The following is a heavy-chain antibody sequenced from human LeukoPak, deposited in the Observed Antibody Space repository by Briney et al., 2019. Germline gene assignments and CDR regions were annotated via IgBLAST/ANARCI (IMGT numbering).Heavy chain of an antibody. Sequence: GGSLRLSCAASGFTFSSYWMSWVRQAPGKGLEWVANIKKDGSEKYYVDSVKGRFTISRDNSKNTLYLQMNSLRAEDTAVYYCARAYSSGWTNWYFDLWGRGTLVTVSS. CDR2: IKKDGSEK. J-gene: IGHJ2*01. V-gene: IGHV3-7*01. CDR1: GFTFSSYW. D-gene: IGHD6-19*01. CDR3: ARAYSSGWTNWYFDL.